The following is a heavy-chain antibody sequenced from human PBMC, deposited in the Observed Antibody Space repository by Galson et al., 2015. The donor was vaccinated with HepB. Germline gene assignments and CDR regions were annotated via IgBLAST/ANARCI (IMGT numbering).Heavy chain of an antibody. V-gene: IGHV1-2*02. J-gene: IGHJ4*02. Sequence: SVKVSCKASGYTFSGYYMHWVRQAPGQGLEWMGCINPHSGDTNYAQKFQGRVTMTRDTSISTAYMELSSLGSDDTTVYYCARDSAWSQHLVTXADYWGQGTLVTVSS. CDR1: GYTFSGYY. D-gene: IGHD6-13*01. CDR2: INPHSGDT. CDR3: ARDSAWSQHLVTXADY.